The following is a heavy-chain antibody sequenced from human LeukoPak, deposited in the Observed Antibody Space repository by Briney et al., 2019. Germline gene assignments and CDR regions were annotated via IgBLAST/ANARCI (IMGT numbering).Heavy chain of an antibody. CDR1: IGSISSSKW. J-gene: IGHJ6*02. Sequence: SETLSLTCSVSIGSISSSKWWSWVRQSPVKGLEWIGEIYLYGTTNYNPSFTSRVTMSVDRSRSQFSLKLTSVTAADTAVYYCARQKWEQQGRDYYFNGLDVWGPGTMVIVSS. CDR2: IYLYGTT. V-gene: IGHV4-4*02. D-gene: IGHD1/OR15-1a*01. CDR3: ARQKWEQQGRDYYFNGLDV.